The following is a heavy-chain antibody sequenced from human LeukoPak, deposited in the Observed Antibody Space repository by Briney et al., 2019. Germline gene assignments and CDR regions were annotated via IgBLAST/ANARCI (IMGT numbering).Heavy chain of an antibody. Sequence: TSETLFLTCTVSGGSISSSSYYWGWIRQPPGKGLEWIGSIYYSGSTYYNPSLKSRVTISVDTSKNQFSLKLSSVTAADTAVYYCARTRHYYDSSGYYFFGPTPNAFDIWGQGTLVTVPS. CDR3: ARTRHYYDSSGYYFFGPTPNAFDI. CDR1: GGSISSSSYY. D-gene: IGHD3-22*01. J-gene: IGHJ4*02. CDR2: IYYSGST. V-gene: IGHV4-39*01.